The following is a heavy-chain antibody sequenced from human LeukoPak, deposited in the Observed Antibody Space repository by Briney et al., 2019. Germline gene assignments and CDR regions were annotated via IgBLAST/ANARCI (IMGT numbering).Heavy chain of an antibody. J-gene: IGHJ4*02. D-gene: IGHD6-19*01. CDR1: SGSISSYY. CDR2: IYTSGST. V-gene: IGHV4-4*07. Sequence: SETLPLTCTVSSGSISSYYWSWIRQPAGKGLEWIGRIYTSGSTNYNPSLKSRVTMSVDTSKNQFSLKLSSVTAADTAVYYCAREEDSSGWFRSDYWGQGTLVTVSS. CDR3: AREEDSSGWFRSDY.